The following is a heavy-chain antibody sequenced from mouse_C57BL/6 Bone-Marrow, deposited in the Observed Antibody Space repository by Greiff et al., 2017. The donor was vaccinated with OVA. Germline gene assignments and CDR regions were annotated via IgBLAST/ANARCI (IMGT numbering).Heavy chain of an antibody. CDR1: GYTFTDYY. V-gene: IGHV1-19*01. D-gene: IGHD2-10*01. J-gene: IGHJ3*01. CDR2: INPYNGGT. Sequence: EVQLQQSGPVLVKPGASVKMSCKASGYTFTDYYMNWVKQSHGKSLEWIGVINPYNGGTSYNQKFKGKATLTVDKSSSTAYMELNSLTSEDSAVYYCATSYSGFAYWGQGTLVTVSA. CDR3: ATSYSGFAY.